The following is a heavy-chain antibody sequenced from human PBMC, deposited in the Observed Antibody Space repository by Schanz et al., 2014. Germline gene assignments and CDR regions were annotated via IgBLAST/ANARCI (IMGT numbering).Heavy chain of an antibody. D-gene: IGHD3-10*01. Sequence: EVQLVESGGGLVQPGGSLRLSCAASGLTFSNHAMSWVRQAPGKGLEWVSAISGSGDNTFYADSVRGRFTISRDNSRNTLQLKMNSPRDEAVSLYSWAKDCTGSGSFFNSWGQGTLVSVSS. J-gene: IGHJ5*01. CDR3: AKDCTGSGSFFNS. CDR1: GLTFSNHA. CDR2: ISGSGDNT. V-gene: IGHV3-23*04.